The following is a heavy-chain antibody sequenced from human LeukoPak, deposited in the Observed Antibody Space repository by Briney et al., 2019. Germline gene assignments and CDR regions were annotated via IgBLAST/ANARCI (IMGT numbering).Heavy chain of an antibody. Sequence: GGSLRLSCTASGFTFSDYWMTWVRQAPGKGPEWVANKKQDGSQRYYVDSVRGRFTISRDNAKNSLFLQMNGLRAEDTAVYYCARRGGSSSRRSPIDYWGQGTLVTVSS. CDR3: ARRGGSSSRRSPIDY. CDR1: GFTFSDYW. CDR2: KKQDGSQR. J-gene: IGHJ4*02. D-gene: IGHD6-6*01. V-gene: IGHV3-7*01.